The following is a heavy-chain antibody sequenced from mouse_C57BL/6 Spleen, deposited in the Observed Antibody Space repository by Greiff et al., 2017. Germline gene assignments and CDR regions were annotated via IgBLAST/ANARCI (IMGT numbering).Heavy chain of an antibody. V-gene: IGHV1-81*01. J-gene: IGHJ4*01. CDR3: ARGTIYDCYYVPFMDY. D-gene: IGHD2-3*01. CDR1: GYTFTSYG. CDR2: IYPRSGNT. Sequence: QVQLKESGAELARPGASVKLSCKASGYTFTSYGISWVKQRTGQGLAWIGEIYPRSGNTYYNEKFKGKATLTAAQSSSTSYMELRRLTSVDSAVYFCARGTIYDCYYVPFMDYWGQGTSVTVSS.